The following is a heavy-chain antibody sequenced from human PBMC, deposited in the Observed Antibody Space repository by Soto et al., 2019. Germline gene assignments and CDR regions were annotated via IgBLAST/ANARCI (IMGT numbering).Heavy chain of an antibody. V-gene: IGHV3-66*01. CDR2: IYSGGST. J-gene: IGHJ4*02. D-gene: IGHD3-16*02. Sequence: EVQLVESGGGLVQPGGSLRLSCAASGFTVSSNYMTWVRQAPGKGLEWVSVIYSGGSTYYADSVKGRFTISRDNSKNTLYLQMSSLRAEDTAVYYCARVRQYDYIWGSYRPNDYWGQGTLVTVSS. CDR1: GFTVSSNY. CDR3: ARVRQYDYIWGSYRPNDY.